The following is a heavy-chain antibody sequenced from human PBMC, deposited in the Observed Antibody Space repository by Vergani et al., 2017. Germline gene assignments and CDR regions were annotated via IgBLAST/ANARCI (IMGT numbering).Heavy chain of an antibody. CDR3: AKVGRAEVAGTFGAFDI. D-gene: IGHD6-19*01. CDR1: GFTFIMHA. Sequence: EVQLLESGGDLVQPGGSLRLSCAASGFTFIMHAMSWVRQAPGKGLEWVSTHSASDRRTHYADSVKGRFTISRDNSKNTLFLHMNSLRPEDTAVYYCAKVGRAEVAGTFGAFDIWGQGTMVTVSS. CDR2: HSASDRRT. V-gene: IGHV3-23*01. J-gene: IGHJ3*02.